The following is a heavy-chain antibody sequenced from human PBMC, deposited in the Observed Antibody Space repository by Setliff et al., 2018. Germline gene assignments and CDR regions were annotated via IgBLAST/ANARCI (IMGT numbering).Heavy chain of an antibody. D-gene: IGHD3-3*01. CDR2: IYYSGST. V-gene: IGHV4-39*07. CDR3: ARRSTYYNFCSGYWDY. Sequence: PSETLSLTCTVSGGSISSSSYYWGWIRQPPGKGLEWIGSIYYSGSTYYNPSLTSRVTISVDTSKNQFSLQLSSVTAADTAVYYCARRSTYYNFCSGYWDYWGQGTLVTVSS. CDR1: GGSISSSSYY. J-gene: IGHJ4*02.